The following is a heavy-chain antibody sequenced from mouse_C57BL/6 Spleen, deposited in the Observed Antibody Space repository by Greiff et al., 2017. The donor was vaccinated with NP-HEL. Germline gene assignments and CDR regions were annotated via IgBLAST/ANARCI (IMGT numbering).Heavy chain of an antibody. CDR1: GYTFTSYT. J-gene: IGHJ1*03. V-gene: IGHV1-4*01. CDR2: INPSSGYT. D-gene: IGHD1-1*01. Sequence: QVQLQQSGAELARPGASVKLSCKASGYTFTSYTMHWVKQRPGQGLEWIGYINPSSGYTKYNQKFKDKATLTADKSYSTAYMQLSRLTSEDSAVYYCARTHSSSYWYVDVRGTATTVTVST. CDR3: ARTHSSSYWYVDV.